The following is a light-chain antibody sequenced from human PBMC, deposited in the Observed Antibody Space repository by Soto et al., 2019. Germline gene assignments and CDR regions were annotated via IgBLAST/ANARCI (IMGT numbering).Light chain of an antibody. V-gene: IGKV2-28*01. CDR2: LGS. CDR1: QSLLDSDGNTY. Sequence: DIVLTQSPLSLPVTPGEPASISCKSSQSLLDSDGNTYLDWYLQKPGQSPQLLIYLGSNRASGVPDRFSGSGSGTDFTLKISRVEAEDVGVYYCMQALQTPRTFGQGTKVEIK. J-gene: IGKJ1*01. CDR3: MQALQTPRT.